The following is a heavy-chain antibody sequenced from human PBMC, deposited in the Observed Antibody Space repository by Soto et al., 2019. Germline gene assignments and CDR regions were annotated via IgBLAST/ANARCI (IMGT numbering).Heavy chain of an antibody. D-gene: IGHD3-3*01. V-gene: IGHV3-30-3*01. CDR1: GFTFSSYA. CDR2: ISYDGANK. J-gene: IGHJ4*02. CDR3: ARDELFGVVIAAYY. Sequence: GGSLRLSCAASGFTFSSYAMHWVRQAPGKGLEWVAVISYDGANKYYADSVKGRFTISRDNSKNTLYLQMNSLRAEDTAVYYCARDELFGVVIAAYYWGQGTLVTVSS.